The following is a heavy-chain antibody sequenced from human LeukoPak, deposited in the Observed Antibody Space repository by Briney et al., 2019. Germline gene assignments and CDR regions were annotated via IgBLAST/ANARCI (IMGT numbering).Heavy chain of an antibody. Sequence: PGGSLRLSCAASGFTFSSYGMHWVRQAPGKGLEWVAFIRYDGNNKYYADSVKGRFTVSRDNSRNTLYLQMNSLRAEDTAVYYCARGGKRALAGTRSPQYFQHWGQGTLVTVSS. CDR2: IRYDGNNK. J-gene: IGHJ1*01. CDR1: GFTFSSYG. V-gene: IGHV3-30*02. D-gene: IGHD6-19*01. CDR3: ARGGKRALAGTRSPQYFQH.